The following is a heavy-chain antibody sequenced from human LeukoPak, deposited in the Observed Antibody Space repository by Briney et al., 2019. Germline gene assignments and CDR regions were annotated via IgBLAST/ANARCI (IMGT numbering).Heavy chain of an antibody. CDR2: IYSGGST. Sequence: SETLSLTCTVSGGSISSYHWSWIRQPAGKGLEWIGRIYSGGSTNYNPSLKSRVTMSVDKSRNQFSLKLSSVSAADTAVYYCARDSSGYYGLFDPWGQGTLATVSS. D-gene: IGHD3-22*01. J-gene: IGHJ5*02. V-gene: IGHV4-4*07. CDR3: ARDSSGYYGLFDP. CDR1: GGSISSYH.